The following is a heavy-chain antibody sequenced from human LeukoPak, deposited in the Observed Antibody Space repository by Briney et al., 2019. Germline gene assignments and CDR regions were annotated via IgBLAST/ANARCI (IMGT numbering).Heavy chain of an antibody. D-gene: IGHD6-25*01. CDR1: GFTFSSYG. V-gene: IGHV3-30*02. Sequence: GGSLRLSCAPSGFTFSSYGMHWVRQAPGKGLEWVAFIRNDGSIRYYADSLKGRFTISRDNSKNTLYLQMNSLRVEDTAVYYCARDGTPNYSSGWVYMDVWGEGTTVTISS. CDR3: ARDGTPNYSSGWVYMDV. CDR2: IRNDGSIR. J-gene: IGHJ6*03.